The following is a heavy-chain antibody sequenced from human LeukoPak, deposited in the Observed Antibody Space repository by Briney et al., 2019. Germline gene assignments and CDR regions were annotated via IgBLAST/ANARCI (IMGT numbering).Heavy chain of an antibody. V-gene: IGHV4-59*11. Sequence: SETLSLTCNVSGDSISSHYWSWIRQPPGRGLEWLGDIYYSGSTNYNPSLKSRVTISVDTSKNQFSLRLTSVTAADTAVYYCAREGMAVGFARFPIFNYWGQGTLVTVSS. D-gene: IGHD6-19*01. CDR1: GDSISSHY. J-gene: IGHJ4*02. CDR3: AREGMAVGFARFPIFNY. CDR2: IYYSGST.